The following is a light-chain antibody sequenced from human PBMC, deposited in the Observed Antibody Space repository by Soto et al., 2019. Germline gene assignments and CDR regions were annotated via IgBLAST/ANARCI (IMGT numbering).Light chain of an antibody. CDR1: QGISSW. CDR2: AAS. V-gene: IGKV1-12*01. Sequence: DIQMTQAPSSVSASIGVRVTISCRASQGISSWLAWYQQKPGIAPKLLIFAASSLQGAVPSRFSGNGSGTDFTLTISSLQPQDVATYYCQQTNSFQVSFDQGTRLEIK. J-gene: IGKJ5*01. CDR3: QQTNSFQVS.